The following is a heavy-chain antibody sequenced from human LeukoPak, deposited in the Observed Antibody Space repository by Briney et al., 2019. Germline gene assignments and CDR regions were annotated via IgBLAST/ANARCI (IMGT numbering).Heavy chain of an antibody. V-gene: IGHV3-30*18. CDR2: ISYDGSNK. CDR1: GFTFSSSG. Sequence: PGGSLRLSCAASGFTFSSSGMHWVRQAPGKGLEWVAVISYDGSNKYYADSVKGRFTISRDNSKNTLYLQMTSLRAEDTAVYYCAKSWSIAAAGTLVLGYWGQGTLVTVSS. CDR3: AKSWSIAAAGTLVLGY. J-gene: IGHJ4*02. D-gene: IGHD6-13*01.